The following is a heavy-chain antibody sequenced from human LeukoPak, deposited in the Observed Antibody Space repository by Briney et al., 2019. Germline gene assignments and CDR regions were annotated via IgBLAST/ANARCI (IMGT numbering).Heavy chain of an antibody. J-gene: IGHJ4*02. V-gene: IGHV3-33*01. CDR2: GFACGSDL. D-gene: IGHD5-24*01. CDR1: GLIFRNYV. Sequence: HPGMCLRLFRAAAGLIFRNYVLHCAPQAPGKALEGGSFGFACGSDLFYADSVRGRFTISRDNRNDFLYLQMNSLRAEDTAVYFCGRNVDNYNYVDSWGQGTLVTVSS. CDR3: GRNVDNYNYVDS.